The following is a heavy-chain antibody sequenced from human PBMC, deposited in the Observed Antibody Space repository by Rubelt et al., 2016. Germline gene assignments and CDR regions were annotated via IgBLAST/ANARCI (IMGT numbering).Heavy chain of an antibody. J-gene: IGHJ4*02. CDR3: ARDGGDIMNTFGASLKFDY. CDR2: INPDGGST. CDR1: GYRFTRYY. D-gene: IGHD3-16*01. V-gene: IGHV1-46*01. Sequence: VKKPGASVKLSCKASGYRFTRYYIHWVRQAPGHGLEWMGIINPDGGSTTYAQRFAGRVTVTRDMSTTTGYMELTSRRYEDTAIYYCARDGGDIMNTFGASLKFDYWGQGTLVTVSS.